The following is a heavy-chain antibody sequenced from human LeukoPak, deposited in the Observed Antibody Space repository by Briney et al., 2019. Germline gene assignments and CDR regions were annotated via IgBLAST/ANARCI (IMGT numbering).Heavy chain of an antibody. J-gene: IGHJ6*03. V-gene: IGHV3-48*03. CDR1: GFTFSSYE. D-gene: IGHD3-3*01. Sequence: GGSLRLSCAASGFTFSSYEMNRVRQAPGKGLEWVSYISSSGSTIYYADSVKGRFTISRDNAKKSLYLQMNSLRAEDTAVYYCARDAKSTTIFGEVPNETTYYYYYYMDVWGKGTTVTVSS. CDR3: ARDAKSTTIFGEVPNETTYYYYYYMDV. CDR2: ISSSGSTI.